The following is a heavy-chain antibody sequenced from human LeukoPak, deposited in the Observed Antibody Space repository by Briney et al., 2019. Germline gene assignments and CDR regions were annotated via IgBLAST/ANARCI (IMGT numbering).Heavy chain of an antibody. CDR2: ISWNSGSI. V-gene: IGHV3-9*03. J-gene: IGHJ4*02. Sequence: PGGSLRLSCAASGFTFDDYAMHWVRQALGKCLEWVSGISWNSGSIGYADSVKGRFTISRDNAKNSLYLQMNSLRAEDMALYYCAKGTKISGYYPFDYWGQGTLVTVSS. CDR3: AKGTKISGYYPFDY. D-gene: IGHD3-22*01. CDR1: GFTFDDYA.